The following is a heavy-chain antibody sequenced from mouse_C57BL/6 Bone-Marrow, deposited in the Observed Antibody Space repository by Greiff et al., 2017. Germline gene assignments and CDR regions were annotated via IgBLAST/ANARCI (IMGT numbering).Heavy chain of an antibody. CDR2: IDPENGDT. V-gene: IGHV14-4*01. CDR1: GFNIKDDY. CDR3: TGSQAWFAY. J-gene: IGHJ3*01. D-gene: IGHD1-1*01. Sequence: VHVKQSGAELVRPGASVKLSCTASGFNIKDDYMHWVKQRPEQGLEWIGWIDPENGDTEYASKVQGKATIPADTSSNTAYLQLSSLTSEDTAVYYCTGSQAWFAYWGQGTLVTVSA.